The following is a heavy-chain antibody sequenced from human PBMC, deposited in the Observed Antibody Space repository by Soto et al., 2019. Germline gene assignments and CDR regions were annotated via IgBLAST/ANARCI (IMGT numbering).Heavy chain of an antibody. CDR2: IIPNYAAA. CDR1: GGSFNNYV. D-gene: IGHD2-15*01. Sequence: QVQLVQSGAEVRKPGSSVQVSCEASGGSFNNYVISWLRQAPGQGLEWMGGIIPNYAAANSAQKFRGRLTINADKATNTAYMELNSLRPEXXXXXXCARYWNAGTLYGAFDIWGQGTTVIVS. V-gene: IGHV1-69*06. J-gene: IGHJ3*02. CDR3: ARYWNAGTLYGAFDI.